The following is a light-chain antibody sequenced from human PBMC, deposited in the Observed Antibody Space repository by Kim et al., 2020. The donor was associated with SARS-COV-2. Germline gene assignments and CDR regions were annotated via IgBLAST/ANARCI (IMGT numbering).Light chain of an antibody. CDR3: QQYGSSPGT. V-gene: IGKV3D-20*01. Sequence: SPGDRATLSCGASQSVSRSYLAWYQQRPGLAPRLLIYDASSRATGIPDRFSGSGSGTDFTLTISRLEPEDFAVYYCQQYGSSPGTFGQGTKVDIK. CDR2: DAS. CDR1: QSVSRSY. J-gene: IGKJ1*01.